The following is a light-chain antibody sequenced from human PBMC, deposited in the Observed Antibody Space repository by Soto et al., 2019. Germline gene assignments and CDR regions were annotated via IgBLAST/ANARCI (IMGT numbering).Light chain of an antibody. CDR2: TDN. J-gene: IGLJ1*01. Sequence: QSVLTQPPSASGTPGQRVTISCSGISSNIAGNTVNWYQHLPGTAPKVLIYTDNQRPSGVPDRFSGSKSGTSASLGISGLQSEDEAEDYCATWDESLNSRVFGTGTKVTVL. V-gene: IGLV1-44*01. CDR1: SSNIAGNT. CDR3: ATWDESLNSRV.